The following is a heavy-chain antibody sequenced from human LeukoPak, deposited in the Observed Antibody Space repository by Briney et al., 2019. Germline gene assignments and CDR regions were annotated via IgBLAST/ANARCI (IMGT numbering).Heavy chain of an antibody. Sequence: PGGSLRLSCAASGFTFSSYAMSWVRQAPGKGLEWVSAISGSGGSTYYADSVKGRFTMSRDNSKNTLYLQMNSLRAEDTAVYYCAKIYYYDSSGYYYRSFYFDYWGQGTLVTVSS. CDR3: AKIYYYDSSGYYYRSFYFDY. J-gene: IGHJ4*02. CDR2: ISGSGGST. V-gene: IGHV3-23*01. D-gene: IGHD3-22*01. CDR1: GFTFSSYA.